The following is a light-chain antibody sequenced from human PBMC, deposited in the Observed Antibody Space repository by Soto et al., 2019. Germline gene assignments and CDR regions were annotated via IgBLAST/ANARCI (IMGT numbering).Light chain of an antibody. V-gene: IGKV3D-20*02. CDR2: GAS. CDR1: QSVSSSY. Sequence: EIVLTQSPGTLSLSPGERATLSCRASQSVSSSYLAWYQQKPGQAPRLLIYGASSRATGIPDRFSGSGSGTDFTLTISSLEPEDFAVYYCQQRSNWPRGTFGQGTRLEIK. CDR3: QQRSNWPRGT. J-gene: IGKJ5*01.